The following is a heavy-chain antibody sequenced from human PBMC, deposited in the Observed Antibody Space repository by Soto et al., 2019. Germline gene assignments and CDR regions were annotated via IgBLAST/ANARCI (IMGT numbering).Heavy chain of an antibody. CDR2: INHSGST. J-gene: IGHJ4*02. CDR3: ARGRGYSYASLDY. CDR1: GGSFSGYY. D-gene: IGHD5-18*01. Sequence: TLSLTCAVYGGSFSGYYWSWIRQPPGKGLEWIGEINHSGSTNYNPSLKSRVTISVDTSKNQFSLKLSSVTAADTAVYYCARGRGYSYASLDYWGQGTLVTVSS. V-gene: IGHV4-34*01.